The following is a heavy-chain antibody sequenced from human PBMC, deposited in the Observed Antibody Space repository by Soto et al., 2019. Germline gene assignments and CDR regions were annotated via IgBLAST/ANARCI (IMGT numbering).Heavy chain of an antibody. V-gene: IGHV3-30*02. CDR2: IWYDGSNK. D-gene: IGHD6-6*01. CDR3: AMRAGSIAALTYYLDD. Sequence: PGGSLRLSCAASGFTFSSYAMHWVRQAPGKGRGWVAVIWYDGSNKYYADSVKGRFIISRDNSKNTLYLQMNSLRAEDTAGYYCAMRAGSIAALTYYLDDWGQGTLVTVSS. CDR1: GFTFSSYA. J-gene: IGHJ4*02.